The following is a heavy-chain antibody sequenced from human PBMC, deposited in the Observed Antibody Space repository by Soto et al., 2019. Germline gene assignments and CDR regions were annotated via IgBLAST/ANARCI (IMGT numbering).Heavy chain of an antibody. CDR1: GGAVSSGSHY. CDR2: IIYSGRT. V-gene: IGHV4-39*01. Sequence: SETLSLTCTVSGGAVSSGSHYWVWIRQPPGKGLEWISSIIYSGRTYYNPSLKSRVTMSADASKNHFSLNLRSVTVADTAVYYCAIQVSLPSLQFSLVGLYYYGMDVWGQGTTVTVSS. CDR3: AIQVSLPSLQFSLVGLYYYGMDV. J-gene: IGHJ6*02. D-gene: IGHD6-13*01.